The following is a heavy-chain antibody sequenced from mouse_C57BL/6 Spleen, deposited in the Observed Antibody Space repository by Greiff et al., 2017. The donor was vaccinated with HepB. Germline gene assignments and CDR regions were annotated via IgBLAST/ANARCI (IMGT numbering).Heavy chain of an antibody. CDR1: GYTFTSYG. CDR3: ARPLYYDYWYFDV. J-gene: IGHJ1*03. V-gene: IGHV1-81*01. CDR2: IYPRSGNT. D-gene: IGHD2-4*01. Sequence: VKLVESGAELARPGASVKLSCKASGYTFTSYGISWVKQRTGQGLEWIGEIYPRSGNTYYNEKFKGKATLTADKSSSTAYMELRSLTSEDSAVYFCARPLYYDYWYFDVWGTGTTVTVSS.